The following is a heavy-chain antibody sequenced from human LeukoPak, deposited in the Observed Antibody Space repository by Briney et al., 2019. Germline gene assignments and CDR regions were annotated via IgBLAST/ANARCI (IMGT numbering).Heavy chain of an antibody. V-gene: IGHV5-51*01. CDR1: GYSFTSYW. D-gene: IGHD2-2*01. CDR3: ARALRYCSSTSCSTGDY. J-gene: IGHJ4*02. Sequence: GESLEISCKGSGYSFTSYWIGWVRQMPGKGLEWMGIIYPGDSDTRYSPSFQGQVTISADKSISTAYLQWSSLKASDTAMYYCARALRYCSSTSCSTGDYWGQGTLVTVSS. CDR2: IYPGDSDT.